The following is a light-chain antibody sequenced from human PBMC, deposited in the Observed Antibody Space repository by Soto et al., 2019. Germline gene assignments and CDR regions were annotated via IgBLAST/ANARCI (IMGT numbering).Light chain of an antibody. CDR1: SSDVGAYNH. J-gene: IGLJ2*01. V-gene: IGLV2-8*01. Sequence: QSALTQPTSASGSPGQSVTISCTGTSSDVGAYNHVCWYQQHPGKAPKLIIYDVSRRPSGVPDRFSGSKSGSTASLTVSGLQAEDEADYYCTSYAGSDNVVFGGGTKLTVL. CDR2: DVS. CDR3: TSYAGSDNVV.